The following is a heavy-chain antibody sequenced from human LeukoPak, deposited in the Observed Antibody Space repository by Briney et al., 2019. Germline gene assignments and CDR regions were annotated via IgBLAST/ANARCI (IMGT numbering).Heavy chain of an antibody. D-gene: IGHD3-16*01. V-gene: IGHV3-7*01. CDR2: MNEDGSEK. CDR1: GFTFSKSW. J-gene: IGHJ6*02. Sequence: GGSLRLSCAASGFTFSKSWMSWVRQAPGKGLEWVANMNEDGSEKDYVDSVKGRFTISRDNARKSLYLQMSSLRAEDTAVYYCATYSHWVAGDVWGQGATVTVSS. CDR3: ATYSHWVAGDV.